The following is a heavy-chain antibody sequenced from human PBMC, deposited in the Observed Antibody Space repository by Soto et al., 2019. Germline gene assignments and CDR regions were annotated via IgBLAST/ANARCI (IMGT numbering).Heavy chain of an antibody. J-gene: IGHJ6*02. D-gene: IGHD6-13*01. V-gene: IGHV5-51*01. CDR1: GYSFTSYW. CDR3: ARTHSSSWSGGYYYYYGMDV. Sequence: GESLKISCKGSGYSFTSYWIGWVRQMPGKGLEWMGIIYPGDSDTRYSPSFQGQVTISADKSISTAYLQWSSLKASDTAMYYCARTHSSSWSGGYYYYYGMDVWGQGTTVTVSS. CDR2: IYPGDSDT.